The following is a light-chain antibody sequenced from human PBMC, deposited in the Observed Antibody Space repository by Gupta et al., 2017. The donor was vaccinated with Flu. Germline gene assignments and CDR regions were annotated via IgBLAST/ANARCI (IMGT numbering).Light chain of an antibody. Sequence: EIVLTQSPGTLSLSPGERATLSRRASQSVSSSYLAWYQQKPGQAPRLLIYGASSRATGIPDRFSGSGSGTDFTLTISRREPEDFAVYYCQQYGSSPTWTFGQGTKVEIK. CDR2: GAS. CDR1: QSVSSSY. J-gene: IGKJ1*01. CDR3: QQYGSSPTWT. V-gene: IGKV3-20*01.